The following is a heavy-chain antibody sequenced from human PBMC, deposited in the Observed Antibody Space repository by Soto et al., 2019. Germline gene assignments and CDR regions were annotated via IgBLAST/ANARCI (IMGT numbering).Heavy chain of an antibody. CDR2: ISYDGSNK. J-gene: IGHJ4*02. V-gene: IGHV3-30*18. Sequence: GGSLRLSCAASGFTFSSYGMHWVRQAPGKGLEWVAVISYDGSNKYYADSVKGRFTISRDNSKNTLYLQMNSLRAEDTAVYYCAKDWARWCSGGSCQQLWGQGTLVTVSS. CDR3: AKDWARWCSGGSCQQL. CDR1: GFTFSSYG. D-gene: IGHD2-15*01.